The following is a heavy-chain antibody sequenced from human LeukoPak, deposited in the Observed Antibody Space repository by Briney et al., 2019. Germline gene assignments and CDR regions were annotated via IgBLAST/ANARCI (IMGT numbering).Heavy chain of an antibody. CDR2: INLDGGST. J-gene: IGHJ6*03. D-gene: IGHD3-22*01. CDR1: GFTFHAYG. Sequence: SGGSLRLSCAAPGFTFHAYGMSWFRQAPGKGLDWVAGINLDGGSTDYAGSVKGRFTISRDNAKKSLYLQKNSLRAEDTALYYCARVPDYYDSSGYYRGYYYYMDVWGKGTTVTVSS. CDR3: ARVPDYYDSSGYYRGYYYYMDV. V-gene: IGHV3-20*04.